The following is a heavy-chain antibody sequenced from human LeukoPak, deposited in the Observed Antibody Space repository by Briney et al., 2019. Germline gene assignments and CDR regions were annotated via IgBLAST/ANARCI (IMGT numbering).Heavy chain of an antibody. D-gene: IGHD5-18*01. Sequence: GSLRLPCAASGFAFSSYGMHWVRQAPGKGLEWVSAISGSGGSTYYADSVKGRFTISRDNSKNTLYLQMNSLRAEDTAVYYCAKDGGYRRYYFDYWGQGTLVTVSS. CDR2: ISGSGGST. J-gene: IGHJ4*02. V-gene: IGHV3-23*01. CDR1: GFAFSSYG. CDR3: AKDGGYRRYYFDY.